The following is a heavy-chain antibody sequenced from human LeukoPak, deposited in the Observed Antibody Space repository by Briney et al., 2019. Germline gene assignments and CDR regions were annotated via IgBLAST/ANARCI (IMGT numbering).Heavy chain of an antibody. J-gene: IGHJ4*02. Sequence: QTGGSLRLSCAASGFTFSGSAMHWVRQASGKGLEWVGRIRSKANSYATAYAASVKGRFTISRDDSKNTAYLQMNSLKTEDTAVYYCTRVPYDFWSGYSPYYFDYWGQGTLVTVSS. D-gene: IGHD3-3*01. CDR2: IRSKANSYAT. CDR3: TRVPYDFWSGYSPYYFDY. CDR1: GFTFSGSA. V-gene: IGHV3-73*01.